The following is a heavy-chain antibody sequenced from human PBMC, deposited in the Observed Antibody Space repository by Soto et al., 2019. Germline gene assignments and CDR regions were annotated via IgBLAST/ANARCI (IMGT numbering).Heavy chain of an antibody. V-gene: IGHV3-23*01. CDR2: ISSSGEST. J-gene: IGHJ4*02. D-gene: IGHD3-9*01. CDR3: ARDPSTGYADY. CDR1: GFIFSSYA. Sequence: GGSLRLSCAASGFIFSSYALNWVRRSPGKGLEWVSTISSSGESTYYADSVKGRFTISRDNSKNTLYLQMNSLRAEDTAIYSCARDPSTGYADYWGQGTLVTVS.